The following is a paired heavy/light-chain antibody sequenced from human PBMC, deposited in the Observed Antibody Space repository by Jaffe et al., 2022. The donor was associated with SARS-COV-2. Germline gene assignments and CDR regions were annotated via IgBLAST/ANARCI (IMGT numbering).Light chain of an antibody. J-gene: IGLJ2*01. CDR3: QSYDNRFNGHLV. Sequence: QSVLTQPPSVSGAPGQRVTISCSGSSSNIGANFDVHWYQQLPGRAPKLLIYSDSYRPSGVPGRFSGSKSGTSASLALTGLQAEDEAVYYCQSYDNRFNGHLVFGGGTRLTVL. CDR2: SDS. CDR1: SSNIGANFD. V-gene: IGLV1-40*01.
Heavy chain of an antibody. V-gene: IGHV4-39*01. CDR3: ARSRASVLSGLGY. CDR2: VYSTGST. Sequence: QLQLQESGPRLVKPSETLSLTCTVSGGSISSSDYYWGWIRQAPGKGLEWIGSVYSTGSTYYNPSLRGRVTISVDTSKNQFSLKVTSVTAADTAVYYCARSRASVLSGLGYWGQGTLVTVSS. D-gene: IGHD3-16*01. CDR1: GGSISSSDYY. J-gene: IGHJ4*02.